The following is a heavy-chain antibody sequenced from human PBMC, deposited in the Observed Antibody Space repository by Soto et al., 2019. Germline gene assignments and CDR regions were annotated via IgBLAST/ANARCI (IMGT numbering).Heavy chain of an antibody. D-gene: IGHD3-22*01. Sequence: SVKVSCKASGGTFSGDTIGWVRQAPGQGLEWMGRIIPILGIANYAQKFQGRVTITADKSTSTAYMELSSLRSEDTAVCYCASAKRVNGYSDYWGQGTLVTVSS. CDR1: GGTFSGDT. CDR3: ASAKRVNGYSDY. V-gene: IGHV1-69*02. J-gene: IGHJ4*02. CDR2: IIPILGIA.